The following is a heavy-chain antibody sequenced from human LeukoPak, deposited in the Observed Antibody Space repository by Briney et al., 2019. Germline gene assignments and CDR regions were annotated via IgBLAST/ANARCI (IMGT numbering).Heavy chain of an antibody. D-gene: IGHD2-21*02. CDR1: GFTFSSYE. J-gene: IGHJ3*02. Sequence: PGGSLRLSCAASGFTFSSYEMNWVRQAPGKGLEWVSYISSSGGTIYYADSMKGRFTISRDNAKNSLYLQMSSLRAEDTAVYYCARTAVNAFDIWGQGTMVTVSS. V-gene: IGHV3-48*03. CDR2: ISSSGGTI. CDR3: ARTAVNAFDI.